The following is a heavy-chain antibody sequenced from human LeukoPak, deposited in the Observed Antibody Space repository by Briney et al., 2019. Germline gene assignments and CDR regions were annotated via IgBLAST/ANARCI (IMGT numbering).Heavy chain of an antibody. CDR3: ARITLDYGAFLDY. J-gene: IGHJ4*02. CDR2: IIPIFGTA. Sequence: SVKVSCKASGGTFSSYAISWVRQAPGQGLEWMGGIIPIFGTANYAQKFQGRVTITADESTCTAYMELSSLRSEDTAVYYCARITLDYGAFLDYWGQGTLVTVSS. CDR1: GGTFSSYA. D-gene: IGHD4-17*01. V-gene: IGHV1-69*13.